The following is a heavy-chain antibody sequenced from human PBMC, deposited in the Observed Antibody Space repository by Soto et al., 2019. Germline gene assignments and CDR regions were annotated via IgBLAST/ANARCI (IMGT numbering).Heavy chain of an antibody. V-gene: IGHV1-3*01. D-gene: IGHD3-10*01. J-gene: IGHJ4*02. Sequence: QVKLVQSGAEVKKPGASVKVSCKTSGYTFTTFPIHWVRQAPGQSLEWMGWISAAYGTTKYSQNFQDRVTITRDTSASTVYMELSSLRSEDTALYYCARDAMVRGLVPYYFDYWGQGTLVTVSS. CDR3: ARDAMVRGLVPYYFDY. CDR2: ISAAYGTT. CDR1: GYTFTTFP.